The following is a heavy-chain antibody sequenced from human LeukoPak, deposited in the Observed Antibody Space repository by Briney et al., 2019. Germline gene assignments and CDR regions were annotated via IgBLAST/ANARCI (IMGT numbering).Heavy chain of an antibody. CDR3: ARDSLVGTPGYFDY. Sequence: GGSLRLSCAASGFTVSSNYMSWVRQAPGKGLEWVSVIYSGGSTYYADSVKGRFTIPRDNSKNTLYLQMNSLRAEDTAVYYCARDSLVGTPGYFDYWGQGTLVTVSS. J-gene: IGHJ4*02. CDR2: IYSGGST. D-gene: IGHD1-1*01. V-gene: IGHV3-53*01. CDR1: GFTVSSNY.